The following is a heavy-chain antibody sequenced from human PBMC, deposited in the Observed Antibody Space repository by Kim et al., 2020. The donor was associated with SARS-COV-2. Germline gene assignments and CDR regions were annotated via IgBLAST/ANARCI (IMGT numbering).Heavy chain of an antibody. CDR2: INHSGST. D-gene: IGHD5-18*01. J-gene: IGHJ4*02. CDR3: ARGRGYSYGQRVYYFDY. Sequence: SETLSLTCAVYGGSFSGYYWSWIRQPPGKGLEWIGEINHSGSTNYNPSLKSRVTISVDTSKNQFSLKLSSVTAADTAVYYCARGRGYSYGQRVYYFDYWGQGTLVTVSS. CDR1: GGSFSGYY. V-gene: IGHV4-34*01.